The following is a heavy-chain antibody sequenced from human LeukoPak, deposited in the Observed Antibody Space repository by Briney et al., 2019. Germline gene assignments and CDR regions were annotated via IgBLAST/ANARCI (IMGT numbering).Heavy chain of an antibody. V-gene: IGHV5-10-1*01. D-gene: IGHD6-13*01. CDR3: ARIIAAADHNWFDP. CDR1: GYSFTSYW. Sequence: GESLKISCKGSGYSFTSYWISWVRQMPGKGLEWMGRIDPSDSYTNYSPSFQGHVTISADKSISTAYLQWSSLKASDTAMYYCARIIAAADHNWFDPGAREPWSPSPQ. CDR2: IDPSDSYT. J-gene: IGHJ5*02.